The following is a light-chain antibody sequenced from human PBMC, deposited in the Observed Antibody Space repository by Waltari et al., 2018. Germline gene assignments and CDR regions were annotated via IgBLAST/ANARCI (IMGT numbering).Light chain of an antibody. Sequence: SFDLTQPPSVSVSPGQTASITCSGDKLGEKSACWYHQKPGQSPVLVIYQDTKRPSAIPERFSGSKSGKTATLTISGTQAVDEADYYCQAWDSSTYVFGTGTKVTVL. CDR3: QAWDSSTYV. J-gene: IGLJ1*01. V-gene: IGLV3-1*01. CDR2: QDT. CDR1: KLGEKS.